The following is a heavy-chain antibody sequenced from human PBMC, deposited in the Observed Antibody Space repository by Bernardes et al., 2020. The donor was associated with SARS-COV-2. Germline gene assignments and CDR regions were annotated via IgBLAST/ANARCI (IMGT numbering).Heavy chain of an antibody. CDR2: ISSSSSYI. D-gene: IGHD6-19*01. CDR1: GFTFSSYS. CDR3: ATGPYSDAGRYSSGWYGPQGGNYYYYYGMDV. Sequence: GGSLRLSCAASGFTFSSYSMNWVRQAPGKGLEWVSSISSSSSYIYYADSVKGRFTISRDNAKNSLYLQMNSLRAEDTAVYYCATGPYSDAGRYSSGWYGPQGGNYYYYYGMDVWGQGTTVTVSS. V-gene: IGHV3-21*01. J-gene: IGHJ6*02.